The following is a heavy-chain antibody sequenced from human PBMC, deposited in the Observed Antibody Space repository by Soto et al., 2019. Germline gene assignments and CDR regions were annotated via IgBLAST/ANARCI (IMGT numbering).Heavy chain of an antibody. CDR1: GYTFTGYY. D-gene: IGHD3-16*02. Sequence: ASVKVSCKASGYTFTGYYMHWVRQAPGQGLEWMGWINPNSGGTNYAQKFQGWVTMTRDTSISTAYMELSRLRSDDTAVYYCARDRMPYDYIWGSYRLGAYFDYWGQGTLVTVSS. CDR3: ARDRMPYDYIWGSYRLGAYFDY. V-gene: IGHV1-2*04. CDR2: INPNSGGT. J-gene: IGHJ4*02.